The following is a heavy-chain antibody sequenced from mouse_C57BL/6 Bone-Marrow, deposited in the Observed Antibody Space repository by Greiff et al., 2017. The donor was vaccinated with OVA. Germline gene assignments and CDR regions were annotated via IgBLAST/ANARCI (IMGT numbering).Heavy chain of an antibody. V-gene: IGHV3-1*01. CDR3: SRDYYGSRFVY. Sequence: EVKLLESGPGMVKPSQSLSLTCTVTGYSITSGYDWHWIRHFPGNKLEWMGYISYSGSTNYNPSLKSRISITHDTSKTHFFLKLNSVTTEDTATYYCSRDYYGSRFVYWGQGTLVTVYA. J-gene: IGHJ3*01. CDR2: ISYSGST. CDR1: GYSITSGYD. D-gene: IGHD1-1*01.